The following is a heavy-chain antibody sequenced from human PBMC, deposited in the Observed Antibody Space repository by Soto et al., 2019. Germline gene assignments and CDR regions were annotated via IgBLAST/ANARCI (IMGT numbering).Heavy chain of an antibody. Sequence: GGSLRLSCAASGFTFSSYAMSWVRQAPGKGLEWVSTISGSATTTYYADSVKGRFTISRDSSKNTLYLQMNSLRAEDTAVYFCSRDPPMPRGDPGWFDPWGQGTLVTVSS. J-gene: IGHJ5*02. CDR3: SRDPPMPRGDPGWFDP. CDR1: GFTFSSYA. D-gene: IGHD3-10*01. CDR2: ISGSATTT. V-gene: IGHV3-23*01.